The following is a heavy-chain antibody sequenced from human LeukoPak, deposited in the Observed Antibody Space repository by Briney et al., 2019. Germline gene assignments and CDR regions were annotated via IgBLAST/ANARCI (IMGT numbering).Heavy chain of an antibody. D-gene: IGHD3-22*01. CDR2: ISGSGGST. CDR3: AKVSVTMIVVVTSDAFDI. J-gene: IGHJ3*02. Sequence: GGSLRLSCAAPGFTFSSYAMSWVRQAPGKGLEWVSAISGSGGSTYYADSVKGRFTISRDNSKNTLYLQMNSLRAEDTAVYYCAKVSVTMIVVVTSDAFDIWGQGTMVTVSS. CDR1: GFTFSSYA. V-gene: IGHV3-23*01.